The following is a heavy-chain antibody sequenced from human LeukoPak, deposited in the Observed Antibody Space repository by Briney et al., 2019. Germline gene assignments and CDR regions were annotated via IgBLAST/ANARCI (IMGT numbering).Heavy chain of an antibody. V-gene: IGHV3-23*01. CDR2: ISGTGANT. D-gene: IGHD6-13*01. Sequence: GGSLRLSCAASGFTFSSYGMSWVRQAPGKGLEWVSTISGTGANTYYADSVKGRFTISRDNSKRTLYLQMNSLRVEDAAVYYCAKRRYDTSSLDWFDPWGQGNLVTVSS. J-gene: IGHJ5*02. CDR1: GFTFSSYG. CDR3: AKRRYDTSSLDWFDP.